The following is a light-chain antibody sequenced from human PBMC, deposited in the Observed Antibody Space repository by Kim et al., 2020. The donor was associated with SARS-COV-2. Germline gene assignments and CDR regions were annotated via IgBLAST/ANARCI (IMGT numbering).Light chain of an antibody. Sequence: ASVGDRVTITCRASQSISSWLAWYQQKPGKAPNLLIYKASTLESGVPSRFSGSGSGTEFTLTISSLQPDDFATYYCQQYKTYPITFGQGTRLEIK. V-gene: IGKV1-5*03. CDR1: QSISSW. J-gene: IGKJ5*01. CDR2: KAS. CDR3: QQYKTYPIT.